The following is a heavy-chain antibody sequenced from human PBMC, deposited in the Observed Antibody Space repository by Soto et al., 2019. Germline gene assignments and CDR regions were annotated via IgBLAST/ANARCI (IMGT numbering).Heavy chain of an antibody. J-gene: IGHJ3*02. V-gene: IGHV3-33*05. CDR1: GCTFSNCC. Sequence: AGSLRLSCSPSGCTFSNCCIHWVRQAPGTGLELVGVRLFDGRSQNYADSLKGRFTLSRDNAKNTLFLQMNSLRAEDTAVYFCARDLPEYRRSSVAFDIWGQGTMVPVSS. CDR2: RLFDGRSQ. CDR3: ARDLPEYRRSSVAFDI. D-gene: IGHD6-6*01.